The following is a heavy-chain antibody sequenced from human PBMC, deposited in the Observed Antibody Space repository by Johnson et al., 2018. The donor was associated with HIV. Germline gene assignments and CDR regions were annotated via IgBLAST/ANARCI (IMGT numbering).Heavy chain of an antibody. D-gene: IGHD2-15*01. CDR3: ARACSAAHCYSAQAFDI. CDR2: ISHDGSDI. V-gene: IGHV3-74*02. Sequence: VQLVESGGGLVQPGQSLRLSCAGSGFTFNKYWMHWVRQVPGKGLVWVSRISHDGSDISYADSVKGRFTISRDNAKNTLYLQMNSLRAEDTAVYYCARACSAAHCYSAQAFDIWGQGTMVTVSS. J-gene: IGHJ3*02. CDR1: GFTFNKYW.